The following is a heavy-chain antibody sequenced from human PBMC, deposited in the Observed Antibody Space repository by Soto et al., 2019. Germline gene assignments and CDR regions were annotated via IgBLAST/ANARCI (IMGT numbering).Heavy chain of an antibody. CDR3: ARSATTWDFDY. CDR1: GFTVSSNY. V-gene: IGHV3-66*01. Sequence: EVQLVESGGGLVQPGGSLRLSCAASGFTVSSNYMSWVRQAPGKGLEWASVVYIGGGTYYADSVKGRFTISRDNSKNTLYLQMNSLRAEDTAVYYCARSATTWDFDYWGQGTLVTVSS. D-gene: IGHD1-7*01. J-gene: IGHJ4*02. CDR2: VYIGGGT.